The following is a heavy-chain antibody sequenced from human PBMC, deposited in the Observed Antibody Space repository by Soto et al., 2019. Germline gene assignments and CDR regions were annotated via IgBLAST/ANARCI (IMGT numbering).Heavy chain of an antibody. CDR2: IRPSGDNT. CDR1: GFPFSTYE. V-gene: IGHV3-23*01. CDR3: VKGGWLDY. Sequence: GGSLRLSCAASGFPFSTYEMTWVRQAPGKGLEWVSVIRPSGDNTYYADSVKGRFTISRDNSKNTLYLQVNSLRAEDTALYYCVKGGWLDYWGQGTVVTVSS. J-gene: IGHJ4*02. D-gene: IGHD2-15*01.